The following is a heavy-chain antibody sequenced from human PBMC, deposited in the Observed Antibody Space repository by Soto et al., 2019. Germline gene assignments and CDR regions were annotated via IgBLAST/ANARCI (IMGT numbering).Heavy chain of an antibody. Sequence: ASAKVSCKASGYTFTSYYMHWVRQAPGQGLEWMGIINPSGGSTSYAQKFQGRVTMTRDTSTSTVYMELSSLRSEDTAVYYCARGGLQDIVVVVAATDEYFQHWGQGTLVTVSS. D-gene: IGHD2-15*01. CDR2: INPSGGST. J-gene: IGHJ1*01. CDR1: GYTFTSYY. V-gene: IGHV1-46*03. CDR3: ARGGLQDIVVVVAATDEYFQH.